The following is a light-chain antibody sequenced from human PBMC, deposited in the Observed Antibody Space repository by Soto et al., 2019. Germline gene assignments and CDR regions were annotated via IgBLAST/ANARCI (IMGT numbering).Light chain of an antibody. V-gene: IGKV3-20*01. J-gene: IGKJ1*01. Sequence: EIVLTQSPGTLPLSPGERATLSCRASQNISSSHIAWYQQKPGQAPRLLIYGPSDRATGIPDRFSGSGSGTDFSLSITGLEPEDFAVYYCHQFGSSPQTFGHGTKVEVK. CDR3: HQFGSSPQT. CDR2: GPS. CDR1: QNISSSH.